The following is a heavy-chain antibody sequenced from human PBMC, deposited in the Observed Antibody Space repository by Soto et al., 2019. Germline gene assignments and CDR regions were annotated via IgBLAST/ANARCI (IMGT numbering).Heavy chain of an antibody. CDR2: ISAYNGNT. D-gene: IGHD3-22*01. CDR3: ARAPRITMIVVGTSVWYFDL. Sequence: GASVKVSCKASGYTFTSYGISWVRQAPGQGLEWMGWISAYNGNTNYAQKLQGRVTMTTDTSTSTAYMELRSLRSDDTAVYYCARAPRITMIVVGTSVWYFDLWGRGTLVT. CDR1: GYTFTSYG. V-gene: IGHV1-18*01. J-gene: IGHJ2*01.